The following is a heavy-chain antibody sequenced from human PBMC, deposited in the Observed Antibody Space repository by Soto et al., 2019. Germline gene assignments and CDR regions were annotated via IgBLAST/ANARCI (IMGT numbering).Heavy chain of an antibody. D-gene: IGHD2-8*01. V-gene: IGHV4-31*03. CDR2: INHSGTT. CDR3: ARWGCFCPDGVCAGPFDP. J-gene: IGHJ5*02. CDR1: GGSIRSAGHY. Sequence: PSETLSLTCTVYGGSIRSAGHYWSWIRQHPGKGLERIGYINHSGTTFYNPSLKSRLTISVDTSENQCSLRLTSGTAADTAVYFCARWGCFCPDGVCAGPFDPWGQGTLVTVSS.